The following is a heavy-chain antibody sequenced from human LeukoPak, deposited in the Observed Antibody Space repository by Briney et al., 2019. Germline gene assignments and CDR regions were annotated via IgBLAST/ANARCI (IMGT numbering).Heavy chain of an antibody. CDR2: IWYDGSNK. CDR1: GFTFSSYG. CDR3: AREACSSTSCHNWFDP. D-gene: IGHD2-2*01. J-gene: IGHJ5*02. Sequence: GRSLRLSCAASGFTFSSYGMHWVRQAPGKGLEWVAVIWYDGSNKYYADSVKGRFTISRDNSKNTLNLQMNSLRAEDTAVYYCAREACSSTSCHNWFDPWGQGTLVTVSS. V-gene: IGHV3-33*01.